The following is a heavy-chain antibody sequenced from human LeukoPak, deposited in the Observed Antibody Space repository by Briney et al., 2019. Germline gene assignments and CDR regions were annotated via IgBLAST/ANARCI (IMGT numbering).Heavy chain of an antibody. CDR3: ASSLVPPPYYGMDV. V-gene: IGHV3-33*08. D-gene: IGHD6-6*01. CDR2: IWYDGSNK. Sequence: QPGGSLRLSCAASGFTFSSYGMHWVRQAPGKGLEWVAVIWYDGSNKYYADSVKGRFTISRDNSKNTLYLQMNSLRAEDTAVYYCASSLVPPPYYGMDVWGQGTTVTVSS. CDR1: GFTFSSYG. J-gene: IGHJ6*02.